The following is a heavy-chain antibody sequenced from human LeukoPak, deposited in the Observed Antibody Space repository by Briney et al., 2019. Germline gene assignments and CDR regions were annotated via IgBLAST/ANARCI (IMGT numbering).Heavy chain of an antibody. CDR3: ARHPLYYYGSGSSYFDY. V-gene: IGHV4-38-2*02. J-gene: IGHJ4*02. D-gene: IGHD3-10*01. CDR2: IYHNAST. Sequence: SETLSLTCSVSGYSITSGYYWGWIRQPPGKGLEWIGTIYHNASTSYNPSLKSPVTISLDTSQTQSSLKLSSVTAADTAVYYCARHPLYYYGSGSSYFDYWGQGTLVTVSS. CDR1: GYSITSGYY.